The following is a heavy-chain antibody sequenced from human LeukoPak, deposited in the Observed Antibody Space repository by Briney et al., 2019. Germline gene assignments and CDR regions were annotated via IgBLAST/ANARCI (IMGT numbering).Heavy chain of an antibody. J-gene: IGHJ4*02. CDR1: GFTFSSYG. V-gene: IGHV3-23*01. CDR2: ISGSGGST. Sequence: GGSLRLSCAASGFTFSSYGMSWVRQAPGKGLEWVSAISGSGGSTYYADSVKGRFTIFRDNYKNMLYVQMNSLRVEDTAVYYCAKGHGDASGYYYFDSWGQGTLVTVSS. D-gene: IGHD3-22*01. CDR3: AKGHGDASGYYYFDS.